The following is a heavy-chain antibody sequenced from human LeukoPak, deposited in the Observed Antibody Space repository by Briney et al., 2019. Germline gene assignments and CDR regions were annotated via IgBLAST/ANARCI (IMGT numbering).Heavy chain of an antibody. CDR3: ARGTEAFDI. CDR2: IYYSGST. J-gene: IGHJ3*02. Sequence: SETLSLTXTVSGGSISSYYWSWIRQPPGKGLEWIGYIYYSGSTNYNPSLKSRVTISVDTSKNQFSLKLSSVTAADTAVYCCARGTEAFDIWGQGTMVTVSS. CDR1: GGSISSYY. D-gene: IGHD1/OR15-1a*01. V-gene: IGHV4-59*01.